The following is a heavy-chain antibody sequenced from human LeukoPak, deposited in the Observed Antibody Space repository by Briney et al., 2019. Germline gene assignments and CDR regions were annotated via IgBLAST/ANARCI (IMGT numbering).Heavy chain of an antibody. CDR2: INWNGRST. D-gene: IGHD3-10*01. CDR1: GFTFDTDG. V-gene: IGHV3-20*04. Sequence: GGSLRLSCAASGFTFDTDGMSWVRQPPGKGLEWVSGINWNGRSTNYADSVKGRFTISRDNAKNSLYLQMNFLRAEDTALYFCARQNYGSAPLRYWGQGTLVTVSS. CDR3: ARQNYGSAPLRY. J-gene: IGHJ4*02.